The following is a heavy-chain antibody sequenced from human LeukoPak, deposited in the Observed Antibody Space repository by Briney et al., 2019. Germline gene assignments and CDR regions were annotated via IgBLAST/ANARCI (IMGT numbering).Heavy chain of an antibody. J-gene: IGHJ6*03. V-gene: IGHV3-11*04. CDR1: GFTFSDYY. CDR2: ISSSGSTI. D-gene: IGHD2-2*01. Sequence: GGSLRLSCAASGFTFSDYYMSWIRQAPGKGLEWVSYISSSGSTIYYADSVKGRFTISRDNAKNSLYLQMNSLRAEDTAVYYCAREGQVVPAASYYMDVWGKGTTVTVSS. CDR3: AREGQVVPAASYYMDV.